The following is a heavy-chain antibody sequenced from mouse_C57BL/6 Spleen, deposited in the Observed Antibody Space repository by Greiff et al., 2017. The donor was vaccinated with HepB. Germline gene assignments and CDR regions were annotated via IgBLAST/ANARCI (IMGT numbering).Heavy chain of an antibody. CDR3: TTLETAQAPFAY. Sequence: EVKLVESGAELVRPGASVKLSCTASGFNIKDDYMHWVKQRPEQGLEWIGWIDPENGDTEYASKFQGKATITADTSSNTAYLQLSSLTSEDTAVYYCTTLETAQAPFAYWGQGTLVTVSA. V-gene: IGHV14-4*01. D-gene: IGHD3-2*02. CDR2: IDPENGDT. CDR1: GFNIKDDY. J-gene: IGHJ3*01.